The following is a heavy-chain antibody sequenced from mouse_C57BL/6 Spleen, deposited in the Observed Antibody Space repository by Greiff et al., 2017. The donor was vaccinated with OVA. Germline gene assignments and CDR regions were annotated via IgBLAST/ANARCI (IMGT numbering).Heavy chain of an antibody. CDR2: INYDGSST. V-gene: IGHV5-16*01. Sequence: EVQLVESEGGLVQPGSSMKLSCTASGFTFSDYYMAWVRQVPEKGLEWVANINYDGSSTYYLDSLMSRFIISRDNAKNILYLQMSSLKSEDTATYYCARAAYYDYWGQGTTLTVSS. CDR3: ARAAYYDY. CDR1: GFTFSDYY. J-gene: IGHJ2*01.